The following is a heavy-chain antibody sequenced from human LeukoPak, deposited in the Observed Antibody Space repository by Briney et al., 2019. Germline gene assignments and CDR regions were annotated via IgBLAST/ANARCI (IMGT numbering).Heavy chain of an antibody. V-gene: IGHV3-23*01. CDR1: GFTFSSYA. J-gene: IGHJ4*02. CDR2: ISGSGSGGST. Sequence: GGSLRLSCAASGFTFSSYAMSWVRPAPGKGLEWVSAISGSGSGGSTYYADSVKGRFTISRDNSKNTLYLQMNSLRAEDTAVYYCAKSSPPPLRYWGQGTLVTVSS. CDR3: AKSSPPPLRY.